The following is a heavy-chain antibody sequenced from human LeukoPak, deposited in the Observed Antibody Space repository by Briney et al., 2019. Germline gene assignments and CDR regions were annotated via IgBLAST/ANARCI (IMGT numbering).Heavy chain of an antibody. CDR3: AREIGGYERVYYYYMDV. V-gene: IGHV3-21*01. Sequence: GGSLRLSCAASGFTFSTYNMNWVRQAPGKGLEGVASISTSSIYIYYADTVKGGFTISRDNAKKSLYLQMNSLRAEDTALYYCAREIGGYERVYYYYMDVWGKGTTVSISS. J-gene: IGHJ6*03. D-gene: IGHD3-22*01. CDR1: GFTFSTYN. CDR2: ISTSSIYI.